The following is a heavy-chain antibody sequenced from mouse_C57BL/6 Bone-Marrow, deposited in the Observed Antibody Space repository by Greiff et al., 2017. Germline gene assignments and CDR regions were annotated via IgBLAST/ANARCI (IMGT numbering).Heavy chain of an antibody. CDR1: GFTFSSYG. CDR3: ARHTLYYFDY. V-gene: IGHV5-6*01. Sequence: EVQLVESGGDLVKPGGSLKLSCAASGFTFSSYGMSWVRQTPDKRLEWVATISSGGSYTYYPDSVKGRYTISRDNAKNTLYLQMSSLKSEDTAMYYCARHTLYYFDYWDQGTTPTVTS. CDR2: ISSGGSYT. J-gene: IGHJ2*01.